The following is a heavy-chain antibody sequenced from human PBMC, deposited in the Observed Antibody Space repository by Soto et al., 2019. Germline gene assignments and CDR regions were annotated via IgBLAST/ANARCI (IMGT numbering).Heavy chain of an antibody. J-gene: IGHJ6*02. CDR3: ARGRGLRYYDFWNGYYPQATYYYYGMDV. Sequence: SETLSLTCAVYGGSFSGYYWSWIRQPPGKGLEWIGEINHSGSTNYNPSLKSRVTISVDTSKNQFSLKLSSVTAADTAVYYCARGRGLRYYDFWNGYYPQATYYYYGMDVWGQGTTVTVS. CDR1: GGSFSGYY. CDR2: INHSGST. D-gene: IGHD3-3*01. V-gene: IGHV4-34*01.